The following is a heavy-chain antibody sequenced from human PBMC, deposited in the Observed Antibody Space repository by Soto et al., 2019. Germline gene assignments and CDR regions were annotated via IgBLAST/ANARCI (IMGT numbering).Heavy chain of an antibody. Sequence: EVQLVESGGGLVQPGRSLRLSCAASGFTFDDYAMHWVRQAPGKGLEWVSGISLNSGRIGHADSVKGRFTIARDNAKNSLYLQMNSLRAEATALYYCANEMGAVAGLGAFDIWGQGTMVAVSS. J-gene: IGHJ3*02. V-gene: IGHV3-9*01. CDR1: GFTFDDYA. D-gene: IGHD6-19*01. CDR2: ISLNSGRI. CDR3: ANEMGAVAGLGAFDI.